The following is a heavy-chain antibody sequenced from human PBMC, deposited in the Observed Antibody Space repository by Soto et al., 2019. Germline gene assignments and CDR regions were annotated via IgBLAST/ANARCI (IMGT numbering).Heavy chain of an antibody. V-gene: IGHV3-72*01. D-gene: IGHD3-22*01. CDR1: GFSFSDYY. CDR2: TRNKASSYTT. CDR3: AREGSSSGPDYEY. Sequence: GGSLRLSCAASGFSFSDYYINWVRQAPGKGLEWVGRTRNKASSYTTDYAAFVKGRFTISRDDSKDLIYLQMNSLKTEDTAVYYCAREGSSSGPDYEYWGQGT. J-gene: IGHJ4*02.